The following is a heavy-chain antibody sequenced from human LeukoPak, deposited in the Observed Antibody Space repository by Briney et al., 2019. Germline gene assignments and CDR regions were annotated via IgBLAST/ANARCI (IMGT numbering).Heavy chain of an antibody. J-gene: IGHJ5*02. V-gene: IGHV2-26*01. CDR2: IFSNDEK. CDR3: ARSYYYDSSGLNWFDP. D-gene: IGHD3-22*01. CDR1: GFSLSNARMG. Sequence: ESGPVLVKPTETLALTCTVSGFSLSNARMGVSWIRQPPGKALEWLAHIFSNDEKSYSTALKSRLTISKDTSKSQVVLTMTNMDPMDTATYYCARSYYYDSSGLNWFDPWGQGTLVTVSS.